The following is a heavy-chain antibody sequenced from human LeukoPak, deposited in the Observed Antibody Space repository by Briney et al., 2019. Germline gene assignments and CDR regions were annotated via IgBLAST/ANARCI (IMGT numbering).Heavy chain of an antibody. CDR2: IRGSDTSA. D-gene: IGHD6-13*01. Sequence: PGGSLRLSCAASGFTFSSYAMSWVRQAPGKGLEWVSGIRGSDTSAYYAASVKGRFTISRDNSKNTLYLQMHSLRVEDTAVYYCARVPGYSWGQGTLVTVSS. CDR1: GFTFSSYA. V-gene: IGHV3-23*01. J-gene: IGHJ4*02. CDR3: ARVPGYS.